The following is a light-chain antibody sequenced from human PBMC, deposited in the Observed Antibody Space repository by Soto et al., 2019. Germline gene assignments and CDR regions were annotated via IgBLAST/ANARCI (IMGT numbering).Light chain of an antibody. J-gene: IGKJ4*01. Sequence: DIQMTQSPSSLSASVGDRVTITCRASQGISNYLAWYQQKPGKVPKLLIYAASTLQSGVPSRFSGSGSGTDFTPTISSLQPEDVATYYCQKYNSALSLTFGGGTKVDIK. CDR3: QKYNSALSLT. V-gene: IGKV1-27*01. CDR2: AAS. CDR1: QGISNY.